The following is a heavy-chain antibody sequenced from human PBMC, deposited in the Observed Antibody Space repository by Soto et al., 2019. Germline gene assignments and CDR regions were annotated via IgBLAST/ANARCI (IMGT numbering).Heavy chain of an antibody. D-gene: IGHD3-10*01. J-gene: IGHJ5*02. CDR2: IYYSGST. CDR1: GGSISETGYY. V-gene: IGHV4-39*01. Sequence: PSETLSLTCTVSGGSISETGYYWGWIRQPPGKGLEWIGNIYYSGSTDYNPSLKSRVTISVDTSKNQFSLKLSSVTAADTAVYYCAKLHCITNNCVPLDPWGQGTLVTVSS. CDR3: AKLHCITNNCVPLDP.